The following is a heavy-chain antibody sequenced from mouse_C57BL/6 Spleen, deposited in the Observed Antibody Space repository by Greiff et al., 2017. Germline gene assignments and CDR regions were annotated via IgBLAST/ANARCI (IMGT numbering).Heavy chain of an antibody. CDR1: GYSFTGYY. D-gene: IGHD6-1*01. CDR2: INPSTGGT. J-gene: IGHJ4*01. CDR3: ARRAGLAMDY. Sequence: VQLKESGPELVKPGASVKISCKASGYSFTGYYMNWVKQSPEKSLEWIGEINPSTGGTTYNQKFKAKATLTVDKSSSTAYMQLKSLTSEDSAVYYCARRAGLAMDYWGQGTSVTVSS. V-gene: IGHV1-42*01.